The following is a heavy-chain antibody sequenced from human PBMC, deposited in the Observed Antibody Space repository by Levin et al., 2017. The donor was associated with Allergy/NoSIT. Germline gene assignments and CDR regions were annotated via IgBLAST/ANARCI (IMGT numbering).Heavy chain of an antibody. Sequence: GESLKISCAASGFTFSTSWMHWVRQAPGKGLVWVSRINHDASSTNYAESVKGRFTISRDNAKNTVYLQMNSLRAEDTAMYYCASDAGYSLASWGQGTLVTVSS. CDR2: INHDASST. J-gene: IGHJ5*02. V-gene: IGHV3-74*01. CDR3: ASDAGYSLAS. CDR1: GFTFSTSW. D-gene: IGHD5-12*01.